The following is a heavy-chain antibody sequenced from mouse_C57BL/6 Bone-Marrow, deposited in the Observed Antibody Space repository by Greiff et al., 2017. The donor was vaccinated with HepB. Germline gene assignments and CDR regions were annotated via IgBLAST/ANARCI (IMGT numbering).Heavy chain of an antibody. CDR1: GFTFSSYG. D-gene: IGHD2-3*01. Sequence: EVKLMESGGDLVKPGGSLKLSCAASGFTFSSYGMSWVRQTPDKRLEWVATISSGGSYTYYPDSVKGRFTISRDNAKNTLYLQMSSLKSEDTAMYYCARGGIYDGYYEFAYWGQGTLVTVSA. CDR3: ARGGIYDGYYEFAY. V-gene: IGHV5-6*01. CDR2: ISSGGSYT. J-gene: IGHJ3*01.